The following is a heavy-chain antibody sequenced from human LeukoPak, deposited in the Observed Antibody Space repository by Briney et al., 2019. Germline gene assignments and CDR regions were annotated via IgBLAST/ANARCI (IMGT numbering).Heavy chain of an antibody. J-gene: IGHJ4*02. CDR3: KTELRAAMADVEY. CDR1: GFTFTTYS. CDR2: ISSSSSTI. Sequence: GGSLRLSCAASGFTFTTYSMNWVRQAPGKGLEWVSYISSSSSTIYYADSVKGRFTISRDNAKNSLYLQMNSLKTDDTAVYYCKTELRAAMADVEYWGQGTLVTVSS. V-gene: IGHV3-48*01. D-gene: IGHD5-18*01.